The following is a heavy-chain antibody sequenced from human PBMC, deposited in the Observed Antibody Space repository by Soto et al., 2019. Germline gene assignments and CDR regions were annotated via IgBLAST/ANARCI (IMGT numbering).Heavy chain of an antibody. V-gene: IGHV3-48*01. CDR2: ISGTSSTI. J-gene: IGHJ4*02. CDR1: GFTFSSYS. CDR3: ARDRAEDY. Sequence: DVKLVESGGGLVQPGGSLRLSCAASGFTFSSYSMNWVRQAPGKGLEWIAYISGTSSTIYYADSVEGRFTISRDNAKNSLYLQMSSLRAEDTSIYYCARDRAEDYWGQGTLVTVSS.